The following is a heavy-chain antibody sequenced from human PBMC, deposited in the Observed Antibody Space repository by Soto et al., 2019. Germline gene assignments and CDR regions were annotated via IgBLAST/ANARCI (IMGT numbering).Heavy chain of an antibody. J-gene: IGHJ4*02. CDR3: AKGGLTMYCGDNCYDD. D-gene: IGHD2-21*01. CDR1: GFIFSKYA. CDR2: ISGSGDRT. Sequence: GGSLRLSCAASGFIFSKYAMTWVRQAPGKGLEWVSAISGSGDRTEYADSVKGRFTISRDNSQNTLFLQMNNLRADDTAMYHCAKGGLTMYCGDNCYDDWGQGTLVTVSS. V-gene: IGHV3-23*01.